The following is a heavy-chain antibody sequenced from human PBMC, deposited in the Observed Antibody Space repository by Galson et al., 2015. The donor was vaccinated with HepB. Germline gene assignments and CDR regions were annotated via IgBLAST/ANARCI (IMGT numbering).Heavy chain of an antibody. Sequence: SLRLSCAASGFTFSSYAMHWVRQAPGKGLEWVAVISYDGSNKYYADSVKGRFTISRDNSKNTLYLQMNSLRAEDTAVYYCARGTVLRYFDWLLFGKGFDYWGQGTLVTVSS. CDR2: ISYDGSNK. V-gene: IGHV3-30*04. J-gene: IGHJ4*02. CDR3: ARGTVLRYFDWLLFGKGFDY. CDR1: GFTFSSYA. D-gene: IGHD3-9*01.